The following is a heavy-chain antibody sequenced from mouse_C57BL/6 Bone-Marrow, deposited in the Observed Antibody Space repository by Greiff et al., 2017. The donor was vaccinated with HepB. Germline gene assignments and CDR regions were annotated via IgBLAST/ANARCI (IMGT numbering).Heavy chain of an antibody. CDR1: GFTFSDYG. Sequence: EVNVEESGGGLVKPGGSLKLSCAASGFTFSDYGMHWVRQAPEKGLEWVAYISSGSSTIYYADTVKGRFTISRDNAKNTLFLQMTSLRSEDTAMYYCARRWFAYWGQGTLVTVSA. J-gene: IGHJ3*01. CDR3: ARRWFAY. CDR2: ISSGSSTI. V-gene: IGHV5-17*01.